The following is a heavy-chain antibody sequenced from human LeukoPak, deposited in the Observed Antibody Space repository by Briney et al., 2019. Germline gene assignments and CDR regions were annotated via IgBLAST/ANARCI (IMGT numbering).Heavy chain of an antibody. CDR1: GFTFSDYF. CDR2: IRSSGGNI. J-gene: IGHJ4*02. D-gene: IGHD3-22*01. V-gene: IGHV3-11*04. CDR3: ARDRAEDDSSGYIHRDFDF. Sequence: GGSLRLSCSGSGFTFSDYFMNWIRQTPGKGLEWISYIRSSGGNIKYADSVQGRFTISRDNAKKSLYLQMNSLRAEDTAVYYCARDRAEDDSSGYIHRDFDFWGQGTLVIVSS.